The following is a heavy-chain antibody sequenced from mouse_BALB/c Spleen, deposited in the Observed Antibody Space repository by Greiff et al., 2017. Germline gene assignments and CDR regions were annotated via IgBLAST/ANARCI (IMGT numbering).Heavy chain of an antibody. Sequence: VKLVESGPGLVQPSQSLSITCTVSGFSLTSYGVHWVRQSPGKGLEWLGVIWSGGSTDYNAAFISRLSISKDNSKSQVFFKMNSLQANDTAIYYCARSSYVGFAYWGQGTLVTVSA. V-gene: IGHV2-2*02. J-gene: IGHJ3*01. D-gene: IGHD1-1*01. CDR3: ARSSYVGFAY. CDR1: GFSLTSYG. CDR2: IWSGGST.